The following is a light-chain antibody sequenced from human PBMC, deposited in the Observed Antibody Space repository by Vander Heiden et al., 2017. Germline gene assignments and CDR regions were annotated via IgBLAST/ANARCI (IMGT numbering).Light chain of an antibody. V-gene: IGKV3-20*01. J-gene: IGKJ5*01. CDR3: RQYGSAPPAT. CDR2: GAS. Sequence: TVLTQATGDLPRTPGERDTPPCSTNQRDSGSYLARYQQKPGKAPRLFIYGASSRAASIPDRLSGSGSGRDFTLTISRMEPEDFGVYYCRQYGSAPPATFGEGTRLEIK. CDR1: QRDSGSY.